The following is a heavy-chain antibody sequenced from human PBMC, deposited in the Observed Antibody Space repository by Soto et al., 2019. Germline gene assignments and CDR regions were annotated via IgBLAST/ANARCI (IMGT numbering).Heavy chain of an antibody. J-gene: IGHJ4*02. D-gene: IGHD1-1*01. V-gene: IGHV3-23*01. CDR2: ISGSTGDT. CDR3: LKDRKFTREQFES. CDR1: GFTFSDYA. Sequence: SLRLSCAASGFTFSDYAMSWFRQAPGKGLEWVSAISGSTGDTWYIDSVKGRFTISRDNSKNTVYLQMNSLRTEDTGLYYFLKDRKFTREQFESWGQGSPVTVSS.